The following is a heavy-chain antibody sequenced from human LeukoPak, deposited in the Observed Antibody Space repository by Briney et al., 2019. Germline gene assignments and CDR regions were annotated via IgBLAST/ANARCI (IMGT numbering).Heavy chain of an antibody. CDR3: ARGQGMAAAGTPFDY. Sequence: SETLSLTCAVYGGSFSGYYWSWIRQPPGKGLEWIGEINHSGSTNYNPSLKSRVTISVDTSKNQFSLKLSSVTAADTAVYYCARGQGMAAAGTPFDYWGQGTLVTVSS. CDR2: INHSGST. CDR1: GGSFSGYY. D-gene: IGHD6-13*01. V-gene: IGHV4-34*01. J-gene: IGHJ4*02.